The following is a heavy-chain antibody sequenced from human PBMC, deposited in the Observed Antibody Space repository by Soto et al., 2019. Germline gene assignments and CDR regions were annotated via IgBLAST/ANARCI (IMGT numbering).Heavy chain of an antibody. CDR1: GYSISSGYY. CDR2: VYHNRGA. V-gene: IGHV4-38-2*02. Sequence: GTLSLTCAVSGYSISSGYYWGWIRQPPGKGLEWIGTVYHNRGAYYNPSLKSRVTISVDTSKNQFSLRLTSVTAADSAVYFCARDRDTSGWDFDYWGQGTLVTVSS. CDR3: ARDRDTSGWDFDY. D-gene: IGHD6-19*01. J-gene: IGHJ4*02.